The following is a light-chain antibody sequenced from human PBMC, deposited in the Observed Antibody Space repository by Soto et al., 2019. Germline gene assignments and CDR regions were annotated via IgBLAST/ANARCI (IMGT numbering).Light chain of an antibody. CDR1: QSVCPW. CDR2: KSS. V-gene: IGKV1-5*03. J-gene: IGKJ1*01. Sequence: DIQMTQSPSTLSTCVGDRVNIACRASQSVCPWLAWCQQKPGKAPKVLIYKSSSLERGVRPRFSGSGSGTEFTLTISSLQPDDFATYYCQQYNSWWTFGQGTKVDIK. CDR3: QQYNSWWT.